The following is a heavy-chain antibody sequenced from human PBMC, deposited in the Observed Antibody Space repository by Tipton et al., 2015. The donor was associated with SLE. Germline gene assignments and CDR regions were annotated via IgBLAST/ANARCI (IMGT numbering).Heavy chain of an antibody. D-gene: IGHD4/OR15-4a*01. J-gene: IGHJ5*02. Sequence: TLSPTCSVSGDSLSSNNYYWGWIRQSPAQGLEWIGTIHYAGGTYYNPSLRSRLTISVDTSENHFSLNLKSVTAADTAVYYCVRRGGANSGTYFDPWGQGTLVTVSS. V-gene: IGHV4-39*02. CDR3: VRRGGANSGTYFDP. CDR2: IHYAGGT. CDR1: GDSLSSNNYY.